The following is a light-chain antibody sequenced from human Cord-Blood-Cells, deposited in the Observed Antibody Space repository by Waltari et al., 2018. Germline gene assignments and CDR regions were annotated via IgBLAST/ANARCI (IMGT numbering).Light chain of an antibody. CDR3: MQALQTPYT. Sequence: DIVMTQSPLSLPVTPAEPASISCRSSQSLLHSNGYNYLDWYLQKPGQSPQLLIYLGSNRASGVPDRFIDSGSGTDFTLKISRVEAEDVGVYYCMQALQTPYTFGQGTKLEIK. CDR2: LGS. J-gene: IGKJ2*01. CDR1: QSLLHSNGYNY. V-gene: IGKV2-28*01.